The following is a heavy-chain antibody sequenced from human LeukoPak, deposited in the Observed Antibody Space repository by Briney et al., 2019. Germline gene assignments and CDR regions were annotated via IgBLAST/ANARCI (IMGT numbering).Heavy chain of an antibody. CDR2: IYSSGST. Sequence: SETLSLTCTVSGASMTTYYWSWIRQPPGKGLEWVAYIYSSGSTNYNPSLKSRLTISIDTSKKQFSLKMSSVTAADTAVYYCARTPYADAFDIWGQGTMVTVSS. J-gene: IGHJ3*02. D-gene: IGHD2-15*01. CDR1: GASMTTYY. V-gene: IGHV4-59*01. CDR3: ARTPYADAFDI.